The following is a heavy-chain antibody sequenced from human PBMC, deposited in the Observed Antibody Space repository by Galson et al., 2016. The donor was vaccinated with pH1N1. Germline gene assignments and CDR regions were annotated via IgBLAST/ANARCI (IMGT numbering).Heavy chain of an antibody. Sequence: TLSLTCTVSGGSISSGDYYWSWIRQPPGKGLEWIGYTYYSGSTYYNPSLKSRVTISLDTSKNQFSLKLSSVTAADTAVYYCARGRAYSGSFLLDYWGQGTLVTVSS. J-gene: IGHJ4*02. CDR3: ARGRAYSGSFLLDY. CDR1: GGSISSGDYY. V-gene: IGHV4-30-4*01. D-gene: IGHD1-26*01. CDR2: TYYSGST.